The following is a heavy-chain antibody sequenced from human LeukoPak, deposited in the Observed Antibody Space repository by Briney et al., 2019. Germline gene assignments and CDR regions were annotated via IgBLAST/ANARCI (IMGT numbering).Heavy chain of an antibody. CDR3: ARADSGSYL. Sequence: WETLSLTRTVAGGSISSSSYYWGWIRQPPGKGLEWMGSIYYSGSTYYNPSLKSRVTISVDTSKNQFSLKLSCVTAADSAVYYCARADSGSYLWGQGTLVTVSS. CDR1: GGSISSSSYY. CDR2: IYYSGST. V-gene: IGHV4-39*07. D-gene: IGHD1-26*01. J-gene: IGHJ5*02.